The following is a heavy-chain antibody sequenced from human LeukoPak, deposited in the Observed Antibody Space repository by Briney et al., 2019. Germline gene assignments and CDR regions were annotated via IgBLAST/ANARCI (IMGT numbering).Heavy chain of an antibody. CDR3: ARGNYFDC. CDR1: GFTFSIYT. Sequence: PGGSLRLSCAASGFTFSIYTMNWVRQAPGKGLEWVSYISPSSSSTYYADSVKGRFTISRDNARNSLHLQMNSLRAEDTAVYYCARGNYFDCWGQGALVTVSS. J-gene: IGHJ4*02. CDR2: ISPSSSST. V-gene: IGHV3-48*01.